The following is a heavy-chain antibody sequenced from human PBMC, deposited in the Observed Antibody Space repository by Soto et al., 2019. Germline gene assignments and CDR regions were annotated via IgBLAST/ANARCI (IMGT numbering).Heavy chain of an antibody. J-gene: IGHJ5*02. D-gene: IGHD4-17*01. Sequence: GGSLILSSASSGFIFTSYGVHWFRQAPCKGLEWVSSISRTGDDVLYADSVKGRFSISRDNAKNSLSLQMSSLRVEDTSVYYCATDSLYSTTWYDYFDLWGQGTLVTVSS. V-gene: IGHV3-21*06. CDR3: ATDSLYSTTWYDYFDL. CDR2: ISRTGDDV. CDR1: GFIFTSYG.